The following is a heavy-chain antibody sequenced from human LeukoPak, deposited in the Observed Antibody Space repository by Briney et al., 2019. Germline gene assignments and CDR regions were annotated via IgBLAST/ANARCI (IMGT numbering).Heavy chain of an antibody. CDR1: GGSISSGDYY. CDR3: QSRFLEWLLDY. V-gene: IGHV4-30-4*01. CDR2: IYYSGST. J-gene: IGHJ4*02. Sequence: PSETLSLTCTVSGGSISSGDYYWTWIRQPPGKGLEWIGYIYYSGSTYYNPSLRSRVTMSVDTSKNQFSLKLSSMTAADTAMYYCQSRFLEWLLDYWGQGTLVTVSS. D-gene: IGHD3-3*01.